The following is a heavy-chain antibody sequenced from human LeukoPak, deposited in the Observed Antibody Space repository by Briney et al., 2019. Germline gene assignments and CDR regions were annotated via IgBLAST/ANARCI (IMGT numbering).Heavy chain of an antibody. CDR2: IHAGNGNA. V-gene: IGHV1-3*01. D-gene: IGHD3-22*01. CDR1: GYTFTSYA. CDR3: ARGGYYDSSGYLTPLDY. J-gene: IGHJ4*02. Sequence: ASVKVSCKASGYTFTSYAMHWVRQAPGQRLEWMGWIHAGNGNAKYSQKFQGRVTITRDTSASTAYMELSSLRSEDTAVYYCARGGYYDSSGYLTPLDYWGQGTLVTVSS.